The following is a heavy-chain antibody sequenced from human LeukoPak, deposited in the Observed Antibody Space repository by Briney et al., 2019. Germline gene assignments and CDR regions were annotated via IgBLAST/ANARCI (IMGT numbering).Heavy chain of an antibody. D-gene: IGHD6-13*01. CDR2: IIPIFGTA. Sequence: GASVKVSCKASGGTFSSYAISWVRQAPGQGLEWMEGIIPIFGTANYAQKFQGRVTITTDESTSTAYMELSSLRSEDTAVYYRLCFGLGAHGAGTYWGQGTLVTVSS. CDR1: GGTFSSYA. J-gene: IGHJ4*02. V-gene: IGHV1-69*05. CDR3: LCFGLGAHGAGTY.